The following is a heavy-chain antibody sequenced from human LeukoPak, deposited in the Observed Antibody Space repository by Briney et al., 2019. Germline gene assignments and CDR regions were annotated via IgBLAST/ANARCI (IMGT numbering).Heavy chain of an antibody. J-gene: IGHJ4*02. CDR2: TSYSGNT. D-gene: IGHD3-10*01. CDR1: GGSIGSYY. V-gene: IGHV4-59*01. CDR3: AKAAKYYYGSQTYYYFDY. Sequence: SETLSLTGTVSGGSIGSYYWSWVRQPPGKGLEWIGYTSYSGNTNYNPSLKSRVTISLDTSKKQFSLILTSVTTADTAVYYCAKAAKYYYGSQTYYYFDYWGQGILVTVSS.